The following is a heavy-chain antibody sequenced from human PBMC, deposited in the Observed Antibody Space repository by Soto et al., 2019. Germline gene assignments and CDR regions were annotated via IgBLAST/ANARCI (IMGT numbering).Heavy chain of an antibody. CDR1: GGSISSGGYY. Sequence: QVQLQESGPGLVKPSQTLSLTCTVSGGSISSGGYYWSWIRQHPGKGLEWIGYIYYSGSTYYNPSLKSRVTISGDTSKNQFSLKLSYVTAADTAVYYCARSGGRGSGSYGAFWFDPWGQGTLVTVSS. CDR2: IYYSGST. CDR3: ARSGGRGSGSYGAFWFDP. D-gene: IGHD3-10*01. V-gene: IGHV4-31*03. J-gene: IGHJ5*02.